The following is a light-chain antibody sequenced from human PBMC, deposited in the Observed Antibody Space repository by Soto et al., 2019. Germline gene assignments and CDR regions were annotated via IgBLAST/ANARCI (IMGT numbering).Light chain of an antibody. Sequence: AIRMTQSPSSLSASTGDRVTITCRASQGISSYLAWYQQKPGKAPKLLIYAASTLQSGVPSRFSGSGSGTDFTLTISCLQSEDIATYYCQQYYSYPRTFGQGTKVDIK. CDR2: AAS. CDR1: QGISSY. CDR3: QQYYSYPRT. V-gene: IGKV1-8*01. J-gene: IGKJ1*01.